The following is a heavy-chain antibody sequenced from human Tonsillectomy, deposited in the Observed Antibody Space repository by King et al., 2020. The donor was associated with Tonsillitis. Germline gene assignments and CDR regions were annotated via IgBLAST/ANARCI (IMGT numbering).Heavy chain of an antibody. CDR2: ISDSAGGT. CDR3: AKLLRSCYKLYYMDV. CDR1: GFTFSSFA. V-gene: IGHV3-23*04. D-gene: IGHD2-15*01. J-gene: IGHJ6*03. Sequence: VQLVESGGGLVQPGGSLRLSCAASGFTFSSFAMTWVRQAPGKGLEWVSSISDSAGGTYYADSVNGRFTISRDNSKNTLYLQVNGLRAEDTAVYYCAKLLRSCYKLYYMDVWGKGTTVTVPS.